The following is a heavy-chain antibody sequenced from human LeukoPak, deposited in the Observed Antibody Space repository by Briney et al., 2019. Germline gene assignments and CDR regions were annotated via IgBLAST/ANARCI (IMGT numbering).Heavy chain of an antibody. CDR3: ARDYLGGNPDAFDI. Sequence: SETLSLTCTVSGDSISSSSYYWGWIRQPPGKELEWIGSIYYSGSTYYNPSLNSRVTISVDTSKNQFSLKLSSVTAADTAVYYCARDYLGGNPDAFDIWGQGTMVSVSS. D-gene: IGHD4-23*01. J-gene: IGHJ3*02. CDR2: IYYSGST. CDR1: GDSISSSSYY. V-gene: IGHV4-39*07.